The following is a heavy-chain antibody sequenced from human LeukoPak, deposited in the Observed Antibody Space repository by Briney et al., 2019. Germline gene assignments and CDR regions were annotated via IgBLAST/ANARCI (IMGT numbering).Heavy chain of an antibody. CDR1: GFTFSSYS. V-gene: IGHV3-21*01. CDR3: AREEGGSWYNY. CDR2: ISSDSTYI. D-gene: IGHD6-13*01. J-gene: IGHJ4*02. Sequence: GGSLRLSCAASGFTFSSYSMNWVRQAPGKGLEWVSSISSDSTYIYYADSVKGRFTISRDNAKNSLYLQMNSLRAEDTAVYYCAREEGGSWYNYWGQGTLVTVSS.